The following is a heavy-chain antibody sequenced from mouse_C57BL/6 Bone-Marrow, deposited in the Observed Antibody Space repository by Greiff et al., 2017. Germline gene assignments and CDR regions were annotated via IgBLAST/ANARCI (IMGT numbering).Heavy chain of an antibody. CDR3: ARVGYDAWFAY. J-gene: IGHJ3*01. Sequence: VKLQESGPELVKPGASVKISCKASGYAFSSSWMNWVKQRPGKGLEWIGRIYPGDGDTNYNGKFKGKATLTADKSSSTAYMQLSSLTSEDSAVYFCARVGYDAWFAYWGQGTLVTVSA. D-gene: IGHD2-2*01. CDR2: IYPGDGDT. CDR1: GYAFSSSW. V-gene: IGHV1-82*01.